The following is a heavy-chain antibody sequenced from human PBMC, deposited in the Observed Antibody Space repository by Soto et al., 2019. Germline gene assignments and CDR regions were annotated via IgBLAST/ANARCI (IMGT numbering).Heavy chain of an antibody. J-gene: IGHJ4*02. Sequence: QVQLVQSGAEEKKPGASVKVSCKASGFSFTSYAMHWVRQAPGQGLEWMGWINAGNGNTKYSQKFQGRVTITRDTSAGTAYMELSSLRSADTAVYYCARAVAVPADFDYWGQGTLVTVSS. CDR1: GFSFTSYA. CDR3: ARAVAVPADFDY. D-gene: IGHD5-12*01. V-gene: IGHV1-3*05. CDR2: INAGNGNT.